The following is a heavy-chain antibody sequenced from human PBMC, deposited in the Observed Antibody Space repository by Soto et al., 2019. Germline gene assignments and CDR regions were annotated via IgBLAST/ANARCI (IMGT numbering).Heavy chain of an antibody. D-gene: IGHD3-10*01. CDR1: GGTFNTYA. V-gene: IGHV1-69*19. CDR2: ISPMFGAA. J-gene: IGHJ4*02. Sequence: QVQLVQSGAEMKKPGSSVKVSCQSSGGTFNTYAMNWVRQAPGQGPEWMGDISPMFGAANYAPKFQGRVTITADYSTGTSYMQLSSLTSEYTALYLCAREVQVHTPAFVYWGQGTLVTVSS. CDR3: AREVQVHTPAFVY.